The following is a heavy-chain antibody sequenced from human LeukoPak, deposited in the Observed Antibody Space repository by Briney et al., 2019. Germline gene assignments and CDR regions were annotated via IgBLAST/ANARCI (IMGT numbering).Heavy chain of an antibody. D-gene: IGHD3-22*01. CDR3: ARVGREYYYDSSGATINWFDP. V-gene: IGHV4-61*08. Sequence: PSETLSLTCTVSGGSISSGDYYWSWIRQPPGKGLEWIGYIYYSGSTNYNPSLKSRVTISVDTSKNQFSLKLSSVTAADTAVYYCARVGREYYYDSSGATINWFDPWGQGTLVTVSS. CDR1: GGSISSGDYY. J-gene: IGHJ5*02. CDR2: IYYSGST.